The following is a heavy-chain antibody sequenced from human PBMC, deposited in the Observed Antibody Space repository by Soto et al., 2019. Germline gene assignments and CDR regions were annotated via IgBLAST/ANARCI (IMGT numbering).Heavy chain of an antibody. CDR1: GGTFSSYA. CDR3: AVATVVVPAAHIGPYGMDV. D-gene: IGHD2-2*01. V-gene: IGHV1-69*13. CDR2: IIPIFGTA. J-gene: IGHJ6*02. Sequence: ASVKVSRKASGGTFSSYAISWVRQAPGQGLEWMGGIIPIFGTANYAQKFQGRVTITADESTSTAYMELSSLRSEDTAVYYCAVATVVVPAAHIGPYGMDVWGQGTTVTVSS.